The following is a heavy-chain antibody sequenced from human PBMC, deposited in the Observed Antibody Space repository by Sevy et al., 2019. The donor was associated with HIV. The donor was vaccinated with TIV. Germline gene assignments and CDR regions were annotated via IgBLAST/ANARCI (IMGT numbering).Heavy chain of an antibody. D-gene: IGHD3-10*01. Sequence: GGSLRLSCAASGFTFDDYGMGWVRQVPGRGLEWISGITWNGAYANYGDSVKGRFTISRDNAKNSLYLQMDSLTAEDTALYYCGRDGGFRGGIAQYPNWGQGTLVTVSS. CDR1: GFTFDDYG. CDR2: ITWNGAYA. J-gene: IGHJ4*02. CDR3: GRDGGFRGGIAQYPN. V-gene: IGHV3-20*04.